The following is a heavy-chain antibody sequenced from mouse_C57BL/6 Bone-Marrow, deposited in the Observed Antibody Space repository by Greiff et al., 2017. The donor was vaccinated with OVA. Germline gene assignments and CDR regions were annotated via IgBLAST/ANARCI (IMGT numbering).Heavy chain of an antibody. J-gene: IGHJ4*01. CDR3: ARDGNYVGYYAMDY. CDR1: GFTFSSYA. Sequence: EVNVVESGGGLVKPGGSLKLSCAASGFTFSSYAMSWVRQTPEKRLEWVATISDGGSYTYYPDNVKGRFTISRDNAKNNLYLQMSHLKSEDTAMYYCARDGNYVGYYAMDYWGQGTSVTVSS. V-gene: IGHV5-4*01. CDR2: ISDGGSYT. D-gene: IGHD2-1*01.